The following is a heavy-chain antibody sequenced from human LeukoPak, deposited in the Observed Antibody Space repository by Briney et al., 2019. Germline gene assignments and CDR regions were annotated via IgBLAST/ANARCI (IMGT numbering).Heavy chain of an antibody. CDR3: ASTEGYCSGGTCYSMEYFRH. V-gene: IGHV4-59*01. J-gene: IGHJ1*01. CDR2: TFHNGNS. D-gene: IGHD2-15*01. Sequence: PSETLPLTCTVSGGSISSFYWSWIRQAPGKGLEWIGHTFHNGNSNYNPSLKTRVTLSLDTSKNQFSLKLNSVTAADTAVYYCASTEGYCSGGTCYSMEYFRHWGQGTQVAVSS. CDR1: GGSISSFY.